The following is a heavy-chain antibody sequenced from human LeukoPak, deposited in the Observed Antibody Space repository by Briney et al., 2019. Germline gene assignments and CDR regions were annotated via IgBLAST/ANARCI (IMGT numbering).Heavy chain of an antibody. Sequence: GGSLKLSCEASGFTFSTYWMHWVRQAPGKGLGLVSRIKSDGGTNYAYSVKGRFTISRDNAKQTVSLQMNSLSPEDTGVYYCARAPSEIGGYYPEYFRQWGQGTLVTVSS. J-gene: IGHJ1*01. CDR1: GFTFSTYW. CDR3: ARAPSEIGGYYPEYFRQ. CDR2: IKSDGGT. D-gene: IGHD3-22*01. V-gene: IGHV3-74*01.